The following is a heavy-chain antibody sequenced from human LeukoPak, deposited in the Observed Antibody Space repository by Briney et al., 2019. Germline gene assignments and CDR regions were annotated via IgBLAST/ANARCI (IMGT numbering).Heavy chain of an antibody. D-gene: IGHD6-19*01. CDR3: ARSLGSGWKDH. CDR1: GYTFTGYY. CDR2: MNANRGDT. J-gene: IGHJ4*02. V-gene: IGHV1-2*02. Sequence: ASVKDSCKASGYTFTGYYMHWVRQAPGEGLEWMGWMNANRGDTNYAQKFQGRVTMTRATSISTAFMELTSLRSDDTAVYYCARSLGSGWKDHWGQGTLVTVSS.